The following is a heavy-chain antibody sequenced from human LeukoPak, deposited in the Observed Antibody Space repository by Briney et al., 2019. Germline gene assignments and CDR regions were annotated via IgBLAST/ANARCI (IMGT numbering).Heavy chain of an antibody. V-gene: IGHV3-21*01. Sequence: PGGSLRLSCAASGFTFSSYSMNWVRQAPGKGLEWVSSISSSSSYIYYADSVKGRFTISRDNAKNSLYLQMNSLRAEDTAVYYCARRERYQLPRNYYYYYMDVWGKGTTVTVSS. CDR1: GFTFSSYS. CDR2: ISSSSSYI. J-gene: IGHJ6*03. CDR3: ARRERYQLPRNYYYYYMDV. D-gene: IGHD2-2*01.